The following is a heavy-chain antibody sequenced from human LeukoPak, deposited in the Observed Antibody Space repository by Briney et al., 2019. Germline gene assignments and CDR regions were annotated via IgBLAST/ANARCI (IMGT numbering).Heavy chain of an antibody. D-gene: IGHD1-1*01. V-gene: IGHV3-7*01. CDR2: IKQDGSEK. Sequence: PGGSLRLSCAASGFTFSSYWMSWVRQAPGKGLEWVANIKQDGSEKYYVDSVKGRFTISRDNAKNSLYLQMNSLRAEDTAVYYCARDQIQLERRFDYWGQGTLVTVSS. CDR1: GFTFSSYW. CDR3: ARDQIQLERRFDY. J-gene: IGHJ4*02.